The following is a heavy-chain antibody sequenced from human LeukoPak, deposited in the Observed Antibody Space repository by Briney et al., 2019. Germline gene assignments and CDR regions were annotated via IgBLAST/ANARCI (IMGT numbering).Heavy chain of an antibody. CDR1: GASVCSGNYY. J-gene: IGHJ4*02. CDR3: TRGGELMNF. D-gene: IGHD1-26*01. Sequence: SETLSLTWTVSGASVCSGNYYWTWIRQPAGKGLEWIGRIYTSGSTNYSPSLKSRVTISIDASKNQFSLRLTSVTAADTAVYYCTRGGELMNFWGQGTLVTVSS. V-gene: IGHV4-61*02. CDR2: IYTSGST.